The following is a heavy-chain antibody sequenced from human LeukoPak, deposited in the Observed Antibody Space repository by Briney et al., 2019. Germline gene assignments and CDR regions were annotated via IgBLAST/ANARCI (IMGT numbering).Heavy chain of an antibody. Sequence: PSETLSLTCTVSGGSISSSSYSWGWIRQPPGKGLEYIGSSSYSGSTYYNPSLKSRVTISVDTSKNQFSLNLNSVTAADTAVYHCSSTIRGWYGVGDYWGQGVLVTVSS. CDR2: SSYSGST. J-gene: IGHJ4*02. V-gene: IGHV4-39*01. CDR3: SSTIRGWYGVGDY. CDR1: GGSISSSSYS. D-gene: IGHD6-19*01.